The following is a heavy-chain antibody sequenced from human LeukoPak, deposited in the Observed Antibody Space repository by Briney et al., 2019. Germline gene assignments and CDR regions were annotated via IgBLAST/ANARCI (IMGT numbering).Heavy chain of an antibody. V-gene: IGHV1-18*01. J-gene: IGHJ4*02. CDR1: GYTFTTYG. D-gene: IGHD6-19*01. CDR2: ISPYNGNT. Sequence: ASVKVSCKASGYTFTTYGISWVRQAPGQGLEWMGWISPYNGNTNYAQKLQGRVTMTTDTSTSTAYMELRSLRFDDTAVYYCARDRLDGVTVAGTFDYWGQGTLVTVSS. CDR3: ARDRLDGVTVAGTFDY.